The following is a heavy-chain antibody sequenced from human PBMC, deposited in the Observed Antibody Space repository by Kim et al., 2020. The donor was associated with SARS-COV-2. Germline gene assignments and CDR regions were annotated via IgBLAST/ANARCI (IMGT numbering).Heavy chain of an antibody. V-gene: IGHV4-59*09. J-gene: IGHJ4*02. CDR3: ARGEHSGSYYDYFDY. D-gene: IGHD1-26*01. Sequence: PSLKSRVTISVDTSKNQFSLKRSAVTAADTAVYYCARGEHSGSYYDYFDYWGQGTLVTVSS.